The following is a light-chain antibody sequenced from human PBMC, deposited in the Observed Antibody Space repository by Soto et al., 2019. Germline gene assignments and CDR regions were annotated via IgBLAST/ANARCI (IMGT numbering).Light chain of an antibody. CDR2: KAS. CDR1: QSISSW. V-gene: IGKV1-5*03. J-gene: IGKJ2*01. CDR3: QQYNSYPYT. Sequence: DIQMTQSPSTLSASVGDRVTITCRASQSISSWLAWYQQKPGKAPKLLIYKASSLERGVPSRFSGSGSGTEFTLTISSLQPDVFATYYCQQYNSYPYTFGQGTKLEIK.